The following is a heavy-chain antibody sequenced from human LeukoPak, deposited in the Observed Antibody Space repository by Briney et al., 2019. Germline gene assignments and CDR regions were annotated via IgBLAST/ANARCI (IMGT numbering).Heavy chain of an antibody. Sequence: QPGGSLRLSCAASGFTLSAYGMHWVRQAPGKGLEWVAFIRYDGSNKYYADSVKGRFTISRDNSKNTLYLQMNSLRAEDTAVYYCVPPDTAMALFDYWGQGTLVTVSS. CDR1: GFTLSAYG. V-gene: IGHV3-30*02. D-gene: IGHD5-18*01. CDR3: VPPDTAMALFDY. CDR2: IRYDGSNK. J-gene: IGHJ4*02.